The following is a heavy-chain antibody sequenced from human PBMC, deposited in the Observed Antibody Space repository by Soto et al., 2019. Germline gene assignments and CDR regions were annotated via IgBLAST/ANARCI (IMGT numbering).Heavy chain of an antibody. Sequence: GGSLRLSCAASGFTFSSYEMNWVRQAPGKGLEWVSYISSSGSTIYYADSVKGRFTISRDNAKNSLYLQMNSLRAEDTAVYYCARSLVDTAMSGMDVWGQGTTVTV. CDR3: ARSLVDTAMSGMDV. V-gene: IGHV3-48*03. CDR2: ISSSGSTI. J-gene: IGHJ6*02. CDR1: GFTFSSYE. D-gene: IGHD5-18*01.